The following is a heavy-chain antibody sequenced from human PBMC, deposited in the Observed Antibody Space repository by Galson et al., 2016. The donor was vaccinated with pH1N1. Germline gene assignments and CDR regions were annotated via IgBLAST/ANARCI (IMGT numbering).Heavy chain of an antibody. CDR1: GYSFKSYW. CDR2: IYPGDSDT. CDR3: SRRGINGTDF. J-gene: IGHJ4*02. D-gene: IGHD1/OR15-1a*01. V-gene: IGHV5-51*01. Sequence: QSGAEVKKSGESLKISCKGSGYSFKSYWIAWVRQMPGKGLEWMGIIYPGDSDTRYSPSFLGQVIMSADKSISTAFLPVSSLNASDTAMYYCSRRGINGTDFWGQGTLVTVSS.